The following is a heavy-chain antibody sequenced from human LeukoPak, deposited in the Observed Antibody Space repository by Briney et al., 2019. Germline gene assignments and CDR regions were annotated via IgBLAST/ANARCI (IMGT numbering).Heavy chain of an antibody. CDR2: ISAIGGSQ. CDR3: ARGLREYDCWRGYAT. CDR1: GFTFSSYA. V-gene: IGHV3-23*01. Sequence: GGSLRLSCEASGFTFSSYAMMWVRQAPGKGPDWVSTISAIGGSQNYADSVKGRFTISRDNSKNTLFLQMNSRRAEDTALYYCARGLREYDCWRGYATWGQGALGTVSS. J-gene: IGHJ5*02. D-gene: IGHD3-3*01.